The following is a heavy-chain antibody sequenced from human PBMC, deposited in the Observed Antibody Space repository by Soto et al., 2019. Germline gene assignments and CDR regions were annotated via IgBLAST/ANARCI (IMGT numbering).Heavy chain of an antibody. J-gene: IGHJ5*02. V-gene: IGHV1-69*01. CDR3: ARTLGHSSGWYELNWFDP. D-gene: IGHD6-19*01. CDR1: SSYA. Sequence: SSYAISWVRQAPGQGLEWMGGIIPIFGTANYAQKFQGRVTITADESTSTAYMELSSLRSEDTAVYYCARTLGHSSGWYELNWFDPWGQGTLVTVSS. CDR2: IIPIFGTA.